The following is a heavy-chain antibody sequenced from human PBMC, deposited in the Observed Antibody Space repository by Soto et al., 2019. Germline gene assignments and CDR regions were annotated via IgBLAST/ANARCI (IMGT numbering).Heavy chain of an antibody. D-gene: IGHD3-22*01. CDR2: IYHSGST. Sequence: SETLSLTCAVSGGSISSGGYSWSWIRQPPXKGLEWIGYIYHSGSTYYNPSLKSRVTISVDRSKNQFSLKLSSVTAADTAVYYCARWGGSSGYTYYYYYYGMDVWGQGTTVTVSS. V-gene: IGHV4-30-2*01. CDR1: GGSISSGGYS. J-gene: IGHJ6*02. CDR3: ARWGGSSGYTYYYYYYGMDV.